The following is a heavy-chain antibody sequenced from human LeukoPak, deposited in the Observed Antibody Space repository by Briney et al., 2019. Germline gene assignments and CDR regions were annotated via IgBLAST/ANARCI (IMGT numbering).Heavy chain of an antibody. CDR1: GYSFTDYY. CDR3: ARADFVDAGPYLIGP. V-gene: IGHV1-2*02. Sequence: ASVKVSCKTSGYSFTDYYIHWVRQAPGQGLEWEGWINPKSGRTSSARKFQGRVTMTRDPSISTVYMDMAWLTSDDTAIYFCARADFVDAGPYLIGPWGQGTLVTVSS. J-gene: IGHJ5*02. D-gene: IGHD3-3*01. CDR2: INPKSGRT.